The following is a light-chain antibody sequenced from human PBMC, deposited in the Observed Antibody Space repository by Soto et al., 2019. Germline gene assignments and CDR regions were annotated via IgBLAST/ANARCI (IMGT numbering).Light chain of an antibody. J-gene: IGKJ2*01. V-gene: IGKV3-11*01. CDR3: PQRNNWRA. CDR2: GAS. Sequence: IVLTQSPATLSLSPGERATLSCRASQSVSSYLDWYQQKPGQAPRLLIYGASNRATVIPARFSGSGSGTDFTLTISSLELADFAVYSCPQRNNWRAFGQGTKLELK. CDR1: QSVSSY.